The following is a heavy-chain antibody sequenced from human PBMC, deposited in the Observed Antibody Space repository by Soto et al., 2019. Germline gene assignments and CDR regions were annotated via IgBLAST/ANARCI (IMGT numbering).Heavy chain of an antibody. CDR2: IDPSDSYT. Sequence: GESLKVSSKGSGYSFTSYWISWVRQMPGKGLEWMGRIDPSDSYTNYSPSFQGHVTISADKSISTAYLQWSSLKASDTAMYYCATPHPRSVRYQLTEDEGDGKDVCSRGTTVT. CDR1: GYSFTSYW. CDR3: ATPHPRSVRYQLTEDEGDGKDV. V-gene: IGHV5-10-1*01. J-gene: IGHJ6*02. D-gene: IGHD2-2*01.